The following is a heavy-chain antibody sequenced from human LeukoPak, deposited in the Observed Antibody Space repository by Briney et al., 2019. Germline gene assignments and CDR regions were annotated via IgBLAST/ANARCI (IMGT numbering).Heavy chain of an antibody. CDR3: ATFQRVTPRPPLSMIDY. J-gene: IGHJ4*01. V-gene: IGHV3-30*02. Sequence: PGGSLRLSCAASGFTFSSYGMHWVRQAPGKGLEWVAFIRYDGSNKYYADCVKGRFTISRDNSKNTLYLKMNSLRAEDTAVYYCATFQRVTPRPPLSMIDYWGQGTLVTVSS. CDR1: GFTFSSYG. D-gene: IGHD4-23*01. CDR2: IRYDGSNK.